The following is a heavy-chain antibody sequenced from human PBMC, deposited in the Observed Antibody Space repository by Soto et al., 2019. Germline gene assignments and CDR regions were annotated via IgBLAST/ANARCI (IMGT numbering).Heavy chain of an antibody. V-gene: IGHV3-9*01. D-gene: IGHD2-2*01. CDR3: AKDGGANIVVVPAAMSNYMDA. CDR1: GFTFDDYA. J-gene: IGHJ6*03. Sequence: EVQLVESGGGLVQPGRSLRLSCAASGFTFDDYAMHWVRQAPGKGLEWVSGISWNSGSIGYADSVKGRFTISRDNAKNSLYLQINSLRAEDTALYYCAKDGGANIVVVPAAMSNYMDAWGKGTTVTVSS. CDR2: ISWNSGSI.